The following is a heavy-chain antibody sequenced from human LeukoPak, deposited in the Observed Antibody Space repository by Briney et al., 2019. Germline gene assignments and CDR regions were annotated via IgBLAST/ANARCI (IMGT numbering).Heavy chain of an antibody. CDR3: ARESIAAAGNPFDY. V-gene: IGHV1-2*02. CDR2: INPNSGDT. CDR1: GDTFTDYY. J-gene: IGHJ4*02. D-gene: IGHD6-13*01. Sequence: ASVKVSCKASGDTFTDYYMHWVRQAPGQGLEWMGWINPNSGDTNYAQNFQGRVTMTRDTSISTAYMELSRLRSDDTAVYYCARESIAAAGNPFDYWGQGTLVTVSS.